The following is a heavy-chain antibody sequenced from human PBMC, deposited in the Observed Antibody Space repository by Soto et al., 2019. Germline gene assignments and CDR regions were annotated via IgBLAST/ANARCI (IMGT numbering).Heavy chain of an antibody. D-gene: IGHD6-25*01. CDR3: SRDLRLADY. CDR1: GFTFSDHY. Sequence: QVQLVESGGGLVKPGGSLRLSCAASGFTFSDHYMTWIRQAPGKGPEWLSYISGGGDIISYADSVKGRFIISRDNAKRSLYPLMNCLTVEDTGVYYCSRDLRLADYWGQGTLVTVSS. CDR2: ISGGGDII. V-gene: IGHV3-11*01. J-gene: IGHJ4*02.